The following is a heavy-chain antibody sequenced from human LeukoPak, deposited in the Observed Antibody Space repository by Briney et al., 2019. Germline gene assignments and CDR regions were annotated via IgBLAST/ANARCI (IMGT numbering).Heavy chain of an antibody. CDR2: IYYSGST. D-gene: IGHD6-19*01. CDR3: ARGGSGWSGGY. Sequence: PSETLSLTCTVSGYSISSGYYWGWIRQPPGKGLEWIGSIYYSGSTYYNPSLKSRVTISVDTSKNQFSLKLSSVTAADTAVYYCARGGSGWSGGYWGQGTLVTVSS. J-gene: IGHJ4*02. CDR1: GYSISSGYY. V-gene: IGHV4-38-2*02.